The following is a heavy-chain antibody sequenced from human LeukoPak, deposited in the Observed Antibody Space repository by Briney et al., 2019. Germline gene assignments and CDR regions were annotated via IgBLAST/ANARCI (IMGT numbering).Heavy chain of an antibody. CDR2: IYYSGST. V-gene: IGHV4-39*07. J-gene: IGHJ5*02. D-gene: IGHD2-21*02. Sequence: SETLSLTCTVSGGSISSSSYYWGWIRQPPGKGLEWIGSIYYSGSTYYNPSLKSRVTISVDTSKNQFSLKLSSVTAADTAVYYCARDSDCGGDCYSTGFDPWGQGTLVTVSS. CDR3: ARDSDCGGDCYSTGFDP. CDR1: GGSISSSSYY.